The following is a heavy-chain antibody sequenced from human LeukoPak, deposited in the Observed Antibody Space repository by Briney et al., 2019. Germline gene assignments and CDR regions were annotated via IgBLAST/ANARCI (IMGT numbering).Heavy chain of an antibody. CDR1: GGSISSGSYY. D-gene: IGHD3-22*01. V-gene: IGHV4-61*02. Sequence: SETLSLTCTVSGGSISSGSYYWSWIRQPAGKGLEWIGRIYTSGSTNYNPSLKSRVTISLDTSKNQFSLKLSSVTAADTAVYYCARASYSGYYSLDYWGQGTLVTVSS. J-gene: IGHJ4*02. CDR3: ARASYSGYYSLDY. CDR2: IYTSGST.